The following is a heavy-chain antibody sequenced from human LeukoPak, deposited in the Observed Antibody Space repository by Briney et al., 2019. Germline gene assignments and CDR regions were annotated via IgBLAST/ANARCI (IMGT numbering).Heavy chain of an antibody. CDR3: ARGIRGHSGSYYVDY. J-gene: IGHJ4*02. CDR2: INHSGST. Sequence: SETLSLTCAVYGGSFSGYYWSWIRQPPGKGLEWIGEINHSGSTNYNPSLKSRVTISVDTSKNQFSLKLSSVTAADTAVYYCARGIRGHSGSYYVDYWGQGTLVTVSS. V-gene: IGHV4-34*01. D-gene: IGHD1-26*01. CDR1: GGSFSGYY.